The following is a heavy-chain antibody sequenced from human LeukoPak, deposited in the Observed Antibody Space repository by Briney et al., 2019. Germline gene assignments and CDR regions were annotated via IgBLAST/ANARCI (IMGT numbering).Heavy chain of an antibody. CDR2: ISHSGST. Sequence: PSETLSLTCSVSGGSINSNNYYWGWIRQPPGEGLECIGSISHSGSTYYNPSLKSRVSMSVDTSKNQFSLKLSSVTAADTAVYYCARAGYYDEDAFDIWGQGTMVTVSS. J-gene: IGHJ3*02. V-gene: IGHV4-39*07. D-gene: IGHD3-22*01. CDR1: GGSINSNNYY. CDR3: ARAGYYDEDAFDI.